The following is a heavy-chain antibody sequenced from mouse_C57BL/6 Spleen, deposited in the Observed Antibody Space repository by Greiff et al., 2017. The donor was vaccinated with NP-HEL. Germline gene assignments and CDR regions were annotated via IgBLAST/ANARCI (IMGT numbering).Heavy chain of an antibody. CDR1: GYTFTDYN. Sequence: EVKLLESGPELVKPGASVKIPCKASGYTFTDYNMDWVKQSHGKSLEWIGDINPNNGGTIYNQKFKGKATLTVDKSSSTAYMELRSLTSEDTAVYYCARPNYYGSSFDYWGQGTTLTVSS. D-gene: IGHD1-1*01. CDR2: INPNNGGT. J-gene: IGHJ2*01. CDR3: ARPNYYGSSFDY. V-gene: IGHV1-18*01.